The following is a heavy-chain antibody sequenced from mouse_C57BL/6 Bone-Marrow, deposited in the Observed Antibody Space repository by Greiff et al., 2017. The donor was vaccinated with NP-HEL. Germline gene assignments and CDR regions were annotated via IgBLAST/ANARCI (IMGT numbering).Heavy chain of an antibody. J-gene: IGHJ3*01. CDR2: IYPGGGYT. CDR1: GYTFTNYW. D-gene: IGHD2-4*01. V-gene: IGHV1-63*01. Sequence: QVQLQQSGAELVRPGTSVKMSCKASGYTFTNYWIGWAKQRPGHGLEWIGDIYPGGGYTNYNEKFKGKATLTADKSSSTAYMQFSSLTSEASAIYYCARSGIYYDYSWFAYCGQGTLVTVSA. CDR3: ARSGIYYDYSWFAY.